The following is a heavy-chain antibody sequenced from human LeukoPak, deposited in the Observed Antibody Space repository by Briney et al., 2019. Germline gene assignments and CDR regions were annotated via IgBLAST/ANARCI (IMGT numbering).Heavy chain of an antibody. Sequence: GRSLRLSCAASGFTFSSYGMHWVRQAPGKGLEWVSSISSSSSYIYYADPVKGRFTISRDNAKNSLYLQMNSLRAEDTAVYYCARDLLEDLRITIFGDPTTYYYYYGMDVWGQGTTVTVSS. CDR3: ARDLLEDLRITIFGDPTTYYYYYGMDV. J-gene: IGHJ6*02. V-gene: IGHV3-21*01. CDR1: GFTFSSYG. D-gene: IGHD3-3*01. CDR2: ISSSSSYI.